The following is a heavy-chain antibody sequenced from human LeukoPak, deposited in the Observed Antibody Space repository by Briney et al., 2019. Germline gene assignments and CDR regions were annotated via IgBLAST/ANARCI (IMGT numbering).Heavy chain of an antibody. CDR1: GGSISSYY. CDR2: IYYSGST. CDR3: ARSHGVVPAATLFDYYYYGMDV. Sequence: SETLSLTCTVSGGSISSYYWSWIRQPPGKGLEWIGYIYYSGSTNYNPSLKSRVTISVDTSKNQFSLKLSSVTAADTAVYYCARSHGVVPAATLFDYYYYGMDVWGQGTTVTVSS. D-gene: IGHD2-2*01. J-gene: IGHJ6*02. V-gene: IGHV4-59*01.